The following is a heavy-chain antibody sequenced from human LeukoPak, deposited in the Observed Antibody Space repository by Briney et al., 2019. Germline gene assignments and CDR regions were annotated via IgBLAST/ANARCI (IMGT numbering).Heavy chain of an antibody. CDR2: ISSSSSYI. CDR3: ARVPYPYSSSWYYFDY. V-gene: IGHV3-21*01. J-gene: IGHJ4*02. CDR1: GFTFSSYS. D-gene: IGHD6-13*01. Sequence: GGSQRLSCAASGFTFSSYSMNWVRQAPGKGLEWVSSISSSSSYIYYADSVKGRFTISRDNAKNSLYLQMNSLRAEDTAVYYCARVPYPYSSSWYYFDYWGQGTLVTVSS.